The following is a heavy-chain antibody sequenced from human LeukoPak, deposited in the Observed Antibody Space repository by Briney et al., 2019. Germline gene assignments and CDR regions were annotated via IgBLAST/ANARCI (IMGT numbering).Heavy chain of an antibody. CDR3: ARPSDYYDSSGYPLYYFDY. D-gene: IGHD3-22*01. CDR1: GGSISSSRYY. J-gene: IGHJ4*02. CDR2: IYYSGST. Sequence: SETLSLTCTVSGGSISSSRYYWGWIRQPPGKGLEWIGSIYYSGSTYYNPSLKSRVTISVDTSKHQFSQKLSSVTAADTAVYYCARPSDYYDSSGYPLYYFDYWGQGTLVTVSS. V-gene: IGHV4-39*01.